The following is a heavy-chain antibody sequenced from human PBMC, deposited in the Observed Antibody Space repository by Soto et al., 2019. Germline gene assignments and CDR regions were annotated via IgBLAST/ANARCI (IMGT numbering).Heavy chain of an antibody. J-gene: IGHJ3*02. V-gene: IGHV1-3*01. CDR1: GYTFTSYA. CDR2: INAGNGNT. Sequence: QVQLVQSGAEVKKPGASVKVSCKASGYTFTSYAMHWVRQAPGQRLEWMGWINAGNGNTKYSQKFQGRVTITRDKSASTAYRELSSLRAEDTAVYYCARDELEWFGELSRFADAFDIWGQGTMVTVSS. D-gene: IGHD3-10*01. CDR3: ARDELEWFGELSRFADAFDI.